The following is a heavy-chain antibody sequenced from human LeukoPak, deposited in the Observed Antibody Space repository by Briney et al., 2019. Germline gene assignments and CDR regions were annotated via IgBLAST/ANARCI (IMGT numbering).Heavy chain of an antibody. D-gene: IGHD3-16*01. CDR1: GGSISSYY. CDR3: ARVVTALYVSGSVYNMNPGYFFDY. V-gene: IGHV4-59*01. Sequence: SETLSLTCTVSGGSISSYYWSWIRQPPGKGLEWIGYIYYSGSTNYNPSLKSRVTISVDTSKNQFSLKLSSVTAADTAVSYCARVVTALYVSGSVYNMNPGYFFDYGAKGPRATVSS. J-gene: IGHJ4*02. CDR2: IYYSGST.